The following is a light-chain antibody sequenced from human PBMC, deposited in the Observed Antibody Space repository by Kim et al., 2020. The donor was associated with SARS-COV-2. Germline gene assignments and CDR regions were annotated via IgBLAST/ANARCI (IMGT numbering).Light chain of an antibody. J-gene: IGKJ2*01. V-gene: IGKV3-20*01. CDR3: QQYDRSPYT. CDR1: QSVATNH. Sequence: SPGERATLSCRASQSVATNHLAWFQQKPGQAPRLLIYGTSSRATGIPDRFSASESGTDFTLTISRLEPEDFAVYYCQQYDRSPYTFGQGTKLEI. CDR2: GTS.